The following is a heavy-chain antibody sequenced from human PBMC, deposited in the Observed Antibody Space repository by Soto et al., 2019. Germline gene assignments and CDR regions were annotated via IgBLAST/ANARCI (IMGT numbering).Heavy chain of an antibody. J-gene: IGHJ5*02. CDR3: AKDLLHNTVTTCGS. D-gene: IGHD4-17*01. CDR1: GFTFSSYG. CDR2: ISYHGNDK. Sequence: QVQLVESGGGVVQPGRSLRLSCAASGFTFSSYGMHWVRQAPGKGLEWVAVISYHGNDKYYADSVKRRFTISRDNLQSSLYLQMSSLRADDTAIYFCAKDLLHNTVTTCGSWGQGTLVTVSS. V-gene: IGHV3-30*18.